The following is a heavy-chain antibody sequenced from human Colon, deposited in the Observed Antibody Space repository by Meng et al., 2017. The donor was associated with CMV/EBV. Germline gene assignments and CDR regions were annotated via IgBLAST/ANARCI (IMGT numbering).Heavy chain of an antibody. CDR1: GGPISTYY. V-gene: IGHV4-4*07. CDR3: VRGGYSGTQTGGVQEY. CDR2: ISTNRNT. D-gene: IGHD5-12*01. Sequence: QGQRQEPGQGPVKPPEPLSPTCTVSGGPISTYYWSWIRQPAGEGLEWLGRISTNRNTDYNPSLNSRATIWLDTSNNQFSLKLTSVTAADTAVYYCVRGGYSGTQTGGVQEYWGQGTLVTVSS. J-gene: IGHJ4*02.